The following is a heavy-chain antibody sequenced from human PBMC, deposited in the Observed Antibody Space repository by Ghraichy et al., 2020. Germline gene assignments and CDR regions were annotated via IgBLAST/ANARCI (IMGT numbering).Heavy chain of an antibody. Sequence: SQTLSLTCTVSGGSISSYYWSWIRQPPGKGLEWIGYIYYSGSTNYNPSLKSRVTISVDTSKNQFSLKLSSVTAADTAVYYCASTKNDFWSGLTFDYWGQGTLVTVSS. CDR2: IYYSGST. D-gene: IGHD3-3*01. J-gene: IGHJ4*02. CDR3: ASTKNDFWSGLTFDY. V-gene: IGHV4-59*08. CDR1: GGSISSYY.